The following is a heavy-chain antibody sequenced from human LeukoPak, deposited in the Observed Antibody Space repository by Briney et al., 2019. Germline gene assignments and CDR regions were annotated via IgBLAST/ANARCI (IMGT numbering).Heavy chain of an antibody. CDR1: GYTFTSYG. Sequence: ASVKVSCKASGYTFTSYGISWVRQAPGQGLEWMGWISAYNGNTNYAQKLQGRVTMTTDTSTSTAYMELRSLRSDDTAVYYCARVPPRRYYYYMDVWGKGTTVTVSS. V-gene: IGHV1-18*01. J-gene: IGHJ6*03. CDR2: ISAYNGNT. CDR3: ARVPPRRYYYYMDV.